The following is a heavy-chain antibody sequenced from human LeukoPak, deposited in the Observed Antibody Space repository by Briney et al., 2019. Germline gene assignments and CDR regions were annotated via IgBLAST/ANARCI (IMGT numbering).Heavy chain of an antibody. CDR3: AKDRNRFGELSG. CDR1: GFTFDDYG. Sequence: GGSLRLSCAASGFTFDDYGMHWVRQAPGKGLEWVAFIRYDGSNKYYADSVKGRFTISRDNSKNTLYLQMNSLRAEDTAVYYCAKDRNRFGELSGWGQGTLVTVSS. J-gene: IGHJ4*02. CDR2: IRYDGSNK. V-gene: IGHV3-30*02. D-gene: IGHD3-10*01.